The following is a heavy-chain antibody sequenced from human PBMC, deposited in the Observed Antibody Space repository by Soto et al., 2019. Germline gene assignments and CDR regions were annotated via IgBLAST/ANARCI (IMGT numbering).Heavy chain of an antibody. CDR3: ARDPNYDFWSGYRNKEGTYGMDV. CDR2: ISSGASNM. J-gene: IGHJ6*02. CDR1: GFAFSGFE. D-gene: IGHD3-3*01. V-gene: IGHV3-48*03. Sequence: GGSLRLSCAASGFAFSGFEMNWVRQAPGKGLEWVSYISSGASNMYYADSVRGRFTISRDNAQSSLYLQMNSLRVEDTAVYYCARDPNYDFWSGYRNKEGTYGMDVWGQGTAVTVSS.